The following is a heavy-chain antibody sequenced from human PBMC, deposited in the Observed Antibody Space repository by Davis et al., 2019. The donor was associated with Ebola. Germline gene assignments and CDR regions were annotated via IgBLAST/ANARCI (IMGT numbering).Heavy chain of an antibody. V-gene: IGHV3-23*01. J-gene: IGHJ5*02. CDR1: GFTFSSYA. CDR3: AKHRARYHLPTDYFDP. CDR2: ISGSGGNT. Sequence: PGGSLRLSCAASGFTFSSYAMSWVRQAPGKGLEWVSLISGSGGNTYYADSVEGRFTISRDNSKNTMYLQINSLRAEDTALYYCAKHRARYHLPTDYFDPWGQGTLVTVSS. D-gene: IGHD1-14*01.